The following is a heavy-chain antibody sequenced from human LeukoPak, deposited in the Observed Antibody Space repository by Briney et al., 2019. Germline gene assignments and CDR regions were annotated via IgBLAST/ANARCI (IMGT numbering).Heavy chain of an antibody. CDR2: IWYDGSNK. D-gene: IGHD3-22*01. Sequence: GGSLRLSCAASGFTFSNYAMHWIRQAPGKGLEWVAVIWYDGSNKYYADSVKGRFTISRDNSKNTLYLEMNSLRAEDTAVYYCARDYYYDSSGYWDYYFDYWGQGTLVSVSS. CDR3: ARDYYYDSSGYWDYYFDY. V-gene: IGHV3-33*08. CDR1: GFTFSNYA. J-gene: IGHJ4*02.